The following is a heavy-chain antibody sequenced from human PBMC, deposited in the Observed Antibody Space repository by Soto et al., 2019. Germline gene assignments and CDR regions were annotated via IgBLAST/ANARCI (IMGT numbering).Heavy chain of an antibody. V-gene: IGHV3-30*18. CDR1: GFTFSSYG. D-gene: IGHD3-22*01. J-gene: IGHJ4*02. CDR3: AKEPYDSTGFYYSFHH. CDR2: ISSAGSDK. Sequence: QVQLVESGGGVVQPGRSLRLSCAASGFTFSSYGMHWVRQAPGKGLEWVAVISSAGSDKNYADSVKGRFSISRDNSRNTLFLQMNSLRPEDTAVFYCAKEPYDSTGFYYSFHHWGQGTLVTVSS.